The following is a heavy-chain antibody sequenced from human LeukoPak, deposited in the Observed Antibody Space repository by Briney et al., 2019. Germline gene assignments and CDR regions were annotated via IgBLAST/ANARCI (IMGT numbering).Heavy chain of an antibody. J-gene: IGHJ4*02. D-gene: IGHD6-19*01. Sequence: SETLSLTCTVYGGSISSSSYYWGWIRQPPGKGLEWIGSIYYSGSTYCNPSLKSRVTISVDTSKNQFSLKLSSVTAADTAVYYCARAVRAVAGTEPPDYWGQGTLVTVSS. CDR3: ARAVRAVAGTEPPDY. CDR2: IYYSGST. V-gene: IGHV4-39*07. CDR1: GGSISSSSYY.